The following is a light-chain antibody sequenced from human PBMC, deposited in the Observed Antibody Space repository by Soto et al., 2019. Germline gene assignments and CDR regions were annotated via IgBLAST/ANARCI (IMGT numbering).Light chain of an antibody. CDR2: DVS. Sequence: EIVLTQSPATLSLSPGERATLSCRASQSVSSYVAWYQQKPGQAPRLLIYDVSNRATGIPARFSGSGSVTDFTLTISSLEPEDFAVYYCQQRSNWGFTFGPGTKVDIK. V-gene: IGKV3-11*01. CDR3: QQRSNWGFT. J-gene: IGKJ3*01. CDR1: QSVSSY.